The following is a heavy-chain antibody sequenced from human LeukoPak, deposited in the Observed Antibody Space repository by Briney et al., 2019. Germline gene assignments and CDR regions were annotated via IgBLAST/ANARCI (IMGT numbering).Heavy chain of an antibody. D-gene: IGHD3-22*01. Sequence: GESLKISCKGSGYSFTKYWIGWVRQMPGKGLEWMGIISPGDSESRYSPSFQGQVTISADKSINTAYLQWISLRASDTAMYYCARPSSGRRNDAFDIWGQGTMVTVSS. CDR1: GYSFTKYW. J-gene: IGHJ3*02. CDR3: ARPSSGRRNDAFDI. V-gene: IGHV5-51*01. CDR2: ISPGDSES.